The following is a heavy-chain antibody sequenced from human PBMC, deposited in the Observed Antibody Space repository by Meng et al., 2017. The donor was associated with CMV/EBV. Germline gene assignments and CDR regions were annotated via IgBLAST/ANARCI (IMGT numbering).Heavy chain of an antibody. CDR3: AHRGSYGYHGY. V-gene: IGHV2-5*02. J-gene: IGHJ4*02. CDR1: GFSLSTSGVG. CDR2: IYWDDDK. Sequence: PLKEACPPVVQPQQALPLTCTFSGFSLSTSGVGVGWIRQPPGKALEWLALIYWDDDKRYSPSLKSRLTITKDTSKNQVVLTMTNMDPVDTATYYCAHRGSYGYHGYWGQGTLVTVSS. D-gene: IGHD5-18*01.